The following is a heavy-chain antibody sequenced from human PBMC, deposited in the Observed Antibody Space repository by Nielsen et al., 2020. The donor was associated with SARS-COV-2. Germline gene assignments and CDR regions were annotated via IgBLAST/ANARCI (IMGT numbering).Heavy chain of an antibody. D-gene: IGHD1-26*01. V-gene: IGHV4-38-2*02. Sequence: SETLSLTCTVSSYSISSGYYWGWIRQPPGKGLEWIGSIYHSGSTYYNPSLKSRVTISVDTSKNQFSLKLSSVTAADTAVYYCARDSVGATSWFDPWGQGTLVTVSS. J-gene: IGHJ5*02. CDR3: ARDSVGATSWFDP. CDR2: IYHSGST. CDR1: SYSISSGYY.